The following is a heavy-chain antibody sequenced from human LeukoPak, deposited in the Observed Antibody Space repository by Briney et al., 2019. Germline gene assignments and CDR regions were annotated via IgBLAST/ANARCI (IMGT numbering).Heavy chain of an antibody. CDR3: ARHPRPRFGDIEFAP. V-gene: IGHV4-59*08. CDR1: GGSISSYY. CDR2: IYYSGST. J-gene: IGHJ5*02. Sequence: SETLSLTCTVSGGSISSYYWSWIRQPPGKGLEWIGYIYYSGSTNYNPSLKSRVTISVDTSKNQFSLKLSSVTAADTAVYYCARHPRPRFGDIEFAPWGQGTLVTVSS. D-gene: IGHD3-10*01.